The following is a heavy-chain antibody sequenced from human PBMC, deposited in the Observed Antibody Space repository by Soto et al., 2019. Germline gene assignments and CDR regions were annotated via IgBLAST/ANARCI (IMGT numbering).Heavy chain of an antibody. V-gene: IGHV4-59*01. CDR2: VHSSGST. D-gene: IGHD3-22*01. Sequence: SETLSLTCSVSGDSISYSYWSWIRQSPGKGLEWIGYVHSSGSTNYNPSLRSRVTTSLDTSRSQFSLQLNSVTAADTAVYYCARGYYDSSGYSNTFDIWGQGTMVTVSS. CDR3: ARGYYDSSGYSNTFDI. CDR1: GDSISYSY. J-gene: IGHJ3*02.